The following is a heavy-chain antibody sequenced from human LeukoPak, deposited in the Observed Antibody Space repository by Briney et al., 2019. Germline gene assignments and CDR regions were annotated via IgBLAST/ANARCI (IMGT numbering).Heavy chain of an antibody. V-gene: IGHV3-9*03. J-gene: IGHJ3*02. Sequence: GGSLRLSCAASGFTFDDYAMHWVRQAPGKGLEWVSGISWNSGSIGYADSVKGRFTISRDNAKNSLYLQMNSLRAEDMALYYCAKASSWEVEDAFDIWGQGTMVTVSS. CDR1: GFTFDDYA. D-gene: IGHD6-13*01. CDR3: AKASSWEVEDAFDI. CDR2: ISWNSGSI.